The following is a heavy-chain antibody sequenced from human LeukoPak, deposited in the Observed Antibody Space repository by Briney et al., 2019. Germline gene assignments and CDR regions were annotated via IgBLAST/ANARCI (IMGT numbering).Heavy chain of an antibody. CDR3: ARGFVEGDYVGRGALGYYFDY. V-gene: IGHV4-59*12. J-gene: IGHJ4*02. Sequence: SETLSLTCTVSGGSISSYYWSWIRQPPGKGLEWIGYIYYSGTTNYNPSLKSRVTISVDTSKNQFSLKLSSVTAADTAVYYCARGFVEGDYVGRGALGYYFDYWGQGTLVTVSS. D-gene: IGHD4-23*01. CDR1: GGSISSYY. CDR2: IYYSGTT.